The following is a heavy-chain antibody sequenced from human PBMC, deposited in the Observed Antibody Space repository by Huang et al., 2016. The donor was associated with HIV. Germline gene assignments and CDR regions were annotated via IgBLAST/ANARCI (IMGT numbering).Heavy chain of an antibody. CDR1: GYNFVSST. D-gene: IGHD7-27*01. CDR2: ISDYSCNR. V-gene: IGHV1-18*04. Sequence: QVHLVQSGAEVKKPGASVRVSCKTSGYNFVSSTIAWVRQAPGQGLEWMGWISDYSCNRNYAQNFQVRVSMTTDRSTSTAYMELRSLRPDDTAGYYCARGVPALGIRGRYYFDSWGQGTLVTVSS. J-gene: IGHJ4*02. CDR3: ARGVPALGIRGRYYFDS.